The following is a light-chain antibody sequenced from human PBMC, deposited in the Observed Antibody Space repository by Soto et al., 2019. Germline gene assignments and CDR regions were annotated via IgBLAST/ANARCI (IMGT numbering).Light chain of an antibody. J-gene: IGKJ1*01. CDR1: HDITTR. CDR2: QAS. V-gene: IGKV3-11*01. Sequence: EIVLTQSPATLSSFPGERATLSCRASHDITTRLAWYQHRPGQAPRLLIYQASIRAAGIPARLSASGSGTDFTLTISDVQPEDFALYYCHQRQSWPRTFGQGTKVDIK. CDR3: HQRQSWPRT.